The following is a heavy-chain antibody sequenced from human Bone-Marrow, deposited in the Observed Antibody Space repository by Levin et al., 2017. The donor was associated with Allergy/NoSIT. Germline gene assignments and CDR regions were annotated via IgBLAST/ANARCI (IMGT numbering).Heavy chain of an antibody. V-gene: IGHV3-23*01. CDR1: GFTFSNYA. D-gene: IGHD5-18*01. CDR3: AKDRDRYGWDFDY. Sequence: PGGSLRLSCGASGFTFSNYAMNWVRQAPGKGLEWVSSIGDSGGNTYYADPVKGRFTISRDNSKDTLYLQMNSLRAEDTALYYCAKDRDRYGWDFDYWGQGTLVTVSS. CDR2: IGDSGGNT. J-gene: IGHJ4*02.